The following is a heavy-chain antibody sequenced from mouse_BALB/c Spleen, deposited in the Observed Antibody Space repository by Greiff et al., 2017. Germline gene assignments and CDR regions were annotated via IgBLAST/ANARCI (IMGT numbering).Heavy chain of an antibody. Sequence: QVQLQQSGAELMKPGASVKISCKATGYTFSSYWIEWVKQRPGHGLEWIGEILPGSGSTNYNEKFKGKATFTADTSSNTAYMQLSSLTSEDSAVYYCARGYGSPAYYYAMDYWGQGTSVTVSS. CDR1: GYTFSSYW. CDR2: ILPGSGST. V-gene: IGHV1-9*01. D-gene: IGHD1-1*01. CDR3: ARGYGSPAYYYAMDY. J-gene: IGHJ4*01.